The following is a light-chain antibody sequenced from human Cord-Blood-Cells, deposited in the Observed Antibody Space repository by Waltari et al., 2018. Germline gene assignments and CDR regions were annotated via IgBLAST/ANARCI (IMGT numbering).Light chain of an antibody. Sequence: EIVMTQSPATLPVSPGERATLPCRASQSVSSNLAWYQQKPGQAPRLLIYGASTSATGIPARFSGSGSGTEFTLTISSLRSEDFAVYYCQQYNNWPPWTFGQGTKVEIK. J-gene: IGKJ1*01. CDR3: QQYNNWPPWT. CDR2: GAS. CDR1: QSVSSN. V-gene: IGKV3-15*01.